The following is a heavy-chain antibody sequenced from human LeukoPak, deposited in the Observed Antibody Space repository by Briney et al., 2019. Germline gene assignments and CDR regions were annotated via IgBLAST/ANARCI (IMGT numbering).Heavy chain of an antibody. CDR1: GVSFSGYY. CDR2: INHSGST. CDR3: ARARRRYSSSWYDY. V-gene: IGHV4-34*01. D-gene: IGHD6-13*01. J-gene: IGHJ4*02. Sequence: SETLSLTCAVYGVSFSGYYWSWIRQPPGKGLEWIGEINHSGSTNYNPSLKSRVTISVDTSKNKFSLKLSSVTAADTAVYYCARARRRYSSSWYDYWGQGTLVTVSS.